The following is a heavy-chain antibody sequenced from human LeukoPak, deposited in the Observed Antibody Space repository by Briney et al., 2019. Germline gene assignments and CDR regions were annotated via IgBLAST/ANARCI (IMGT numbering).Heavy chain of an antibody. D-gene: IGHD6-19*01. J-gene: IGHJ4*02. CDR3: ARRPVPGIAVAVNDY. CDR2: ISAYNGNT. Sequence: GASVKVSCKASGYTFTSYGISWVRQAPGQGLEWMGWISAYNGNTNYAQKLQGRVTMTTDTSTSTAYMELRSLRSDDTAVYYCARRPVPGIAVAVNDYWGQGTLVTVSS. V-gene: IGHV1-18*01. CDR1: GYTFTSYG.